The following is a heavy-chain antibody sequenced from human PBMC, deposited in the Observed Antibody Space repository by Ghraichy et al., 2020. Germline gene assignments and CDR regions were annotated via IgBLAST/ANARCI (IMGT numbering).Heavy chain of an antibody. CDR2: IYYSGST. Sequence: SETLSLTCTVSGGSISSYYWSWIRQPPGKGLEWIGYIYYSGSTNYNPSLKSRVTISVDTSKNQFSLKLSSVTAADTAVYYCARGYYGGNSVQDAFDIWGQGTMVTVSS. J-gene: IGHJ3*02. D-gene: IGHD4-23*01. CDR3: ARGYYGGNSVQDAFDI. V-gene: IGHV4-59*01. CDR1: GGSISSYY.